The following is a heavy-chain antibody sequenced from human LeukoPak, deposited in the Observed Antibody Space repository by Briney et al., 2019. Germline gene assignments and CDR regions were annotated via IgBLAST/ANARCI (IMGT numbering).Heavy chain of an antibody. V-gene: IGHV1-2*02. CDR1: GYTFTAYY. J-gene: IGHJ4*02. CDR3: AREEGYCSNSRCHIDY. Sequence: ASVKVSCKASGYTFTAYYMHWVRQAPGQGLEWMGWINPNSGGTNYAQKFQGRVTMTRDTSISTAYMELSRLRSDDTALYYCAREEGYCSNSRCHIDYWGQGTLVTVSS. CDR2: INPNSGGT. D-gene: IGHD2-2*01.